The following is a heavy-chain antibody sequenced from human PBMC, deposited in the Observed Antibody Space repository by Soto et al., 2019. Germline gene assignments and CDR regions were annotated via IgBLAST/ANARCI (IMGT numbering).Heavy chain of an antibody. CDR2: VTGSSEYT. J-gene: IGHJ4*02. D-gene: IGHD3-22*01. CDR3: AKYSHDNRGFIDY. CDR1: DFTFSIYA. Sequence: GGSLRLSCAASDFTFSIYAMSWVRQAPGKGLEWVSVVTGSSEYTAYADHVKGRFTISRDNSKNTLYHKINSLRAEDTAVYYCAKYSHDNRGFIDYWGQGTLVTVAS. V-gene: IGHV3-23*01.